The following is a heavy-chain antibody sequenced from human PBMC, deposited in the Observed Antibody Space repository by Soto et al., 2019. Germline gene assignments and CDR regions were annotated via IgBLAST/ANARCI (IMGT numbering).Heavy chain of an antibody. Sequence: QVQLVQSGAEVQKPGSSVKISCKASGGTFSSYAISWVRQAPGQGLECMGAIIPIFGTANYAQKFQGRVTITADESTSTAYMELSILRSEDTAVYYFSRVRVRFLGWLGSEGGGHGTRVTVSS. D-gene: IGHD3-3*01. CDR2: IIPIFGTA. CDR3: SRVRVRFLGWLGSEG. V-gene: IGHV1-69*12. CDR1: GGTFSSYA. J-gene: IGHJ4*01.